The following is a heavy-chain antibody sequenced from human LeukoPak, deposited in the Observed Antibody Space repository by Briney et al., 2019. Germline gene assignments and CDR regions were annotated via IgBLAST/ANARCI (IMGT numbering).Heavy chain of an antibody. CDR1: GDSLSSGGYS. V-gene: IGHV4-30-4*07. CDR3: ARGTTPYYYYYYMDV. CDR2: IRYSGST. J-gene: IGHJ6*03. D-gene: IGHD2/OR15-2a*01. Sequence: PSETLSLTCEVSGDSLSSGGYSWSWIRQPPGKGLEWIGYIRYSGSTYYNPSLKSRVTISVDKSKNQFSLKLSSVTAADTAVYYCARGTTPYYYYYYMDVWGKGTTVTVSS.